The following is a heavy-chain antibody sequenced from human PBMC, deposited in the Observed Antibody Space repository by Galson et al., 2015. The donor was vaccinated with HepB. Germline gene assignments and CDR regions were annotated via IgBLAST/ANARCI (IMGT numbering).Heavy chain of an antibody. D-gene: IGHD3-22*01. CDR1: GYTFTNYS. J-gene: IGHJ4*02. V-gene: IGHV1-18*01. CDR2: LSAYNANT. Sequence: SVKVSCKASGYTFTNYSISWVRQAPGQGLEWMGWLSAYNANTEYAQELQGRVTMTTDTSTSTAYMELRSLRSDDTAVYYCARGGALGVITPLHFDYWGQGTLVTVSS. CDR3: ARGGALGVITPLHFDY.